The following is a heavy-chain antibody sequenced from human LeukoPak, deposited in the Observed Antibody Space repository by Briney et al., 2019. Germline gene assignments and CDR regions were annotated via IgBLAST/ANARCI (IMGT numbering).Heavy chain of an antibody. CDR1: GGSISSGGYY. CDR3: ARDFGVAIFYY. D-gene: IGHD3-3*01. CDR2: MYYSGST. Sequence: SVPLSLTCTLSGGSISSGGYYWSWIRQHPGKGLEWIGYMYYSGSTYYNPSLKSRVTISVDTSKNQFSLKLSSVTAADTAVYYCARDFGVAIFYYWGQGTLVTVSS. V-gene: IGHV4-31*03. J-gene: IGHJ4*02.